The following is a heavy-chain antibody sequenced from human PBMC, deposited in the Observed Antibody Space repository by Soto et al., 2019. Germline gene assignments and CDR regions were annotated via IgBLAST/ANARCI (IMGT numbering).Heavy chain of an antibody. CDR1: GFTFSSYG. Sequence: QVQLVESGGGVVQPGRSLRLSCAASGFTFSSYGMHWVRQAPGKGLEWVAVISYDGSNKYYADSVKGRFTISRDNSKNTLYLQMNSLRAEDTAVYYCAKETYYDILTGYYNPPSYFDYWGQGTLVTVSS. CDR3: AKETYYDILTGYYNPPSYFDY. V-gene: IGHV3-30*18. D-gene: IGHD3-9*01. J-gene: IGHJ4*02. CDR2: ISYDGSNK.